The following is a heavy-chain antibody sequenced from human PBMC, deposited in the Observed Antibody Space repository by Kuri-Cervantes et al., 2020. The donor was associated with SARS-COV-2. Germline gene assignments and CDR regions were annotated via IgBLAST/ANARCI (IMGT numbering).Heavy chain of an antibody. D-gene: IGHD2-2*02. CDR3: ARNRYCSSTSCYMEFSF. V-gene: IGHV3-21*01. J-gene: IGHJ4*02. Sequence: GGSLRLSCAASGFTFSTYTMNWVRQAPGKGLEWVSCISSNNRYIYYADSVKGRFTISRDNAKNSLYLQMNSLRAEDTAVYYCARNRYCSSTSCYMEFSFWGQGTLVTVSS. CDR2: ISSNNRYI. CDR1: GFTFSTYT.